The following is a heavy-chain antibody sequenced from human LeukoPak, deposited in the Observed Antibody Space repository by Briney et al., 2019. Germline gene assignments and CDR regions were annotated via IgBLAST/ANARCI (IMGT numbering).Heavy chain of an antibody. Sequence: PGGSLRLSYAASGFTFSSYWMHWVRQAPGKGLVWVSRINTDGSYTTYADSVKGRFTISRDNSKNTLYLQMGSLRAEDMAIYYCARGGGYCSSCYGIDYWGQGTLVTVSS. CDR2: INTDGSYT. CDR3: ARGGGYCSSCYGIDY. J-gene: IGHJ4*02. CDR1: GFTFSSYW. V-gene: IGHV3-74*01. D-gene: IGHD2-2*01.